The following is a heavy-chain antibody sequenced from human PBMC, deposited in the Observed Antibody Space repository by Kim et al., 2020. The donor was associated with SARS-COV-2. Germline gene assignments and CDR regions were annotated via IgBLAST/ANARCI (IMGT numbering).Heavy chain of an antibody. J-gene: IGHJ3*02. CDR1: GFNFADYT. V-gene: IGHV3-21*01. Sequence: GGSLRLSCAASGFNFADYTMNWVRQAPGKGLEWVTAIGGNSEYIFYSDSVKGRFTVSRDNVKKSAFLEMSSLGAEDTAVYYCARETAVRSVIPSAFDIWGQGTTVTVSS. CDR2: IGGNSEYI. D-gene: IGHD3-10*02. CDR3: ARETAVRSVIPSAFDI.